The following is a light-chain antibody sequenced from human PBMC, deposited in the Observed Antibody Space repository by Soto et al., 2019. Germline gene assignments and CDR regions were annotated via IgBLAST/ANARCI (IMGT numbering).Light chain of an antibody. Sequence: DIQMTQSPSSLSASVGDRVTITCRASQGIRNDLSWYQQKPGKAPKLLIYDASSLESGVPSRFSGSGSGTEFTLTISSLQPDDFATYYCQQYNSYSGTFGQGTKVDIK. V-gene: IGKV1-17*01. CDR1: QGIRND. CDR3: QQYNSYSGT. J-gene: IGKJ1*01. CDR2: DAS.